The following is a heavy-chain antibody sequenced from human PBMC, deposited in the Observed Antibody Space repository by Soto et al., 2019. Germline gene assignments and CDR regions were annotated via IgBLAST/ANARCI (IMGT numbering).Heavy chain of an antibody. V-gene: IGHV1-18*04. J-gene: IGHJ4*02. CDR1: AYTFNRYA. Sequence: ASVKVSCKTSAYTFNRYAIAWVRLAPGQGLEWMGWISPYNGYTYYSEKLQGRVTMTTDTSTNTAYMEVRGLRSDDTAVYYCATQQTNMVQFDYWGPGTLVTVSS. CDR3: ATQQTNMVQFDY. CDR2: ISPYNGYT. D-gene: IGHD2-8*01.